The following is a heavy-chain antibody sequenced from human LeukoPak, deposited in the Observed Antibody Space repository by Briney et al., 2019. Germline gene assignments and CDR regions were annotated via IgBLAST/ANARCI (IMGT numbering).Heavy chain of an antibody. CDR2: IYHSGST. J-gene: IGHJ4*02. CDR1: GGSISSGDYS. V-gene: IGHV4-30-2*01. Sequence: SETLSLTCAVSGGSISSGDYSWSWIRQPPGRGLEWIGYIYHSGSTYYNPSLKSRVTISVDRSKNQFSLKLSSVTAADTAVYYCARGGGYSGYPFDYWGQGTLVTVSS. CDR3: ARGGGYSGYPFDY. D-gene: IGHD5-12*01.